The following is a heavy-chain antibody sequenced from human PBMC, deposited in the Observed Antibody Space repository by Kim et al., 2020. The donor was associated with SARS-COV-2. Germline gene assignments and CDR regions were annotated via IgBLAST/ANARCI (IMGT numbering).Heavy chain of an antibody. Sequence: GGSLRLSCAVSGFTFSDYGMHWVRQAPGKGLEWVAFISYDGTHKYYGDSVKGRFTISRDNSKNTLYLQMNSLRPEDTALYHCAKDKRRLVVTETPFDDWGQGTLVTVSS. J-gene: IGHJ4*02. D-gene: IGHD2-21*02. V-gene: IGHV3-30*18. CDR2: ISYDGTHK. CDR3: AKDKRRLVVTETPFDD. CDR1: GFTFSDYG.